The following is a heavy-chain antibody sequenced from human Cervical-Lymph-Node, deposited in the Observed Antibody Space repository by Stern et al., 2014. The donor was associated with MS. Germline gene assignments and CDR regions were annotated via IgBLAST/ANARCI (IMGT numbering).Heavy chain of an antibody. D-gene: IGHD3-3*01. CDR1: GYTFTSYD. V-gene: IGHV1-8*01. J-gene: IGHJ4*02. CDR3: TRGWSA. Sequence: VQLLESGAEVKKPGASVKVSCKASGYTFTSYDINWVRQVPGQGLEWMGWMNPDSGDTGYAQKFRGKFTITRDLSISTAYMEMSSLKFEDTAVYYCTRGWSAWGQGTLVTVSS. CDR2: MNPDSGDT.